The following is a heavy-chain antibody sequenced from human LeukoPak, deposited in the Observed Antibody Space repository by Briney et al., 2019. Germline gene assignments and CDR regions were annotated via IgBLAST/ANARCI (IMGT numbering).Heavy chain of an antibody. Sequence: ASVKVSCTASGGTFSSYAISWVRQAPGQGLEWMGGIIPIFGTANYAQKFQGRVTITADESTSTAYMELSSLRSEDTAVYYCATPHSSGSYYFDYWGQGTLVTVSS. CDR3: ATPHSSGSYYFDY. V-gene: IGHV1-69*13. CDR1: GGTFSSYA. D-gene: IGHD6-19*01. J-gene: IGHJ4*02. CDR2: IIPIFGTA.